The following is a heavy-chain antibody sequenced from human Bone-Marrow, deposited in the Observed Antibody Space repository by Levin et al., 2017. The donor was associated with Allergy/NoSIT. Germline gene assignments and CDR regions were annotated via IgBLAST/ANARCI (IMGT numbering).Heavy chain of an antibody. CDR3: PKDPLGRYYGVYPYWYSGL. J-gene: IGHJ2*01. V-gene: IGHV3-30*18. CDR1: GLTYSNYG. Sequence: GESLKISCVASGLTYSNYGMHWVRQAPGKGLEWMAFISYNGNNKHYADFVRGRFTISRDKFENTVYLQMSSLSGEAPPVYYWPKDPLGRYYGVYPYWYSGLWGRGTLVAVSS. CDR2: ISYNGNNK. D-gene: IGHD4-17*01.